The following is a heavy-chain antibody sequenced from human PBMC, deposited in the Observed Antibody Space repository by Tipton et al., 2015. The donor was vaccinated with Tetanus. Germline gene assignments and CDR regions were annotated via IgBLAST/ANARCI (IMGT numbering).Heavy chain of an antibody. J-gene: IGHJ4*01. V-gene: IGHV4-30-4*01. Sequence: TLSLICTVSGDSFSSDDYSWNWIRQPPGKGLEWIGYIYYSGSTYYNPSLKSRVIISEDTSKNQFSLKLNSVTAADSALYFCARGTDAYKYGNYWGQGTLVTVSS. D-gene: IGHD5-24*01. CDR1: GDSFSSDDYS. CDR3: ARGTDAYKYGNY. CDR2: IYYSGST.